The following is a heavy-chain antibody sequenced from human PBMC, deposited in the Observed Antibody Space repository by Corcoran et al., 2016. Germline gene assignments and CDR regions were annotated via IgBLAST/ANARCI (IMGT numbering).Heavy chain of an antibody. CDR2: TNPNGGAT. V-gene: IGHV1-46*01. J-gene: IGHJ4*02. Sequence: QVQLVQSGAEVKKPGASVKVSCKASGYSFTSYYIHWVRQAPGQGLEWVGMTNPNGGATNYAQKFQGRVTMTRDTSTSTVYMELSILSSEVTAMVYCARCDRDPHSSSWYSEIEYWGQGTLVTVSS. CDR1: GYSFTSYY. CDR3: ARCDRDPHSSSWYSEIEY. D-gene: IGHD6-13*01.